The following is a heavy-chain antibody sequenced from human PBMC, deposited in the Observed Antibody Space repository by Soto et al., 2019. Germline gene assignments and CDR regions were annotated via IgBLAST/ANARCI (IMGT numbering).Heavy chain of an antibody. D-gene: IGHD4-4*01. Sequence: LRLSCATSGFSFSNYAMSWVRQAPGKGLEWVAGITSTGYTYYVESLKGRFTISRDNSKNTVSLQMNSLRAEDTAVYYVAKDLIDYSISYFDYWGQGTLVTVST. CDR2: ITSTGYT. CDR3: AKDLIDYSISYFDY. V-gene: IGHV3-23*01. CDR1: GFSFSNYA. J-gene: IGHJ4*02.